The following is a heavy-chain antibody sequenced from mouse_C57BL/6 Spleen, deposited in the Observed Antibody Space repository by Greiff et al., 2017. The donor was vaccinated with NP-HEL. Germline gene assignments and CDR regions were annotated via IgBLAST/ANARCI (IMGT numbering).Heavy chain of an antibody. Sequence: VHVKQSGPELVKPGASVKISCKASGYSFTDYNMNWVKQSNGKSLEWIGVINPNYGTTSYNQKFKGKATLTVDQSSSTAYMQLNSLTSEDSAVYYCARGDYGSSPNFDYWGQGTTLTVSS. CDR2: INPNYGTT. CDR3: ARGDYGSSPNFDY. V-gene: IGHV1-39*01. CDR1: GYSFTDYN. D-gene: IGHD1-1*01. J-gene: IGHJ2*01.